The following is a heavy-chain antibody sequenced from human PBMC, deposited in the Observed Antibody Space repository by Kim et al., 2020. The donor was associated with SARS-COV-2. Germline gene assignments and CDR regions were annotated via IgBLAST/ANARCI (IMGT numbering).Heavy chain of an antibody. CDR2: IYYSGST. Sequence: SETLSLTCTVSGGSISSYYWSWIRQPPGKGLEWIGYIYYSGSTNYNPSLKSRGTISVDTSKNQFSLKLSSVTAADTAVYYCSRHVSGYSYGRFDYWGQGTLVTVSS. V-gene: IGHV4-59*08. CDR3: SRHVSGYSYGRFDY. J-gene: IGHJ4*02. D-gene: IGHD5-18*01. CDR1: GGSISSYY.